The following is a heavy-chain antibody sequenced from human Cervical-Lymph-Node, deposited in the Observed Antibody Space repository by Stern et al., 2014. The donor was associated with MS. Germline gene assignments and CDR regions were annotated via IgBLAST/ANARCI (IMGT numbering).Heavy chain of an antibody. J-gene: IGHJ4*02. CDR3: ARERDGADY. CDR2: ISARGSTI. D-gene: IGHD5-24*01. CDR1: GFTFTDYY. V-gene: IGHV3-11*01. Sequence: VQLVQSGGGLVRPGGSLRLSCAASGFTFTDYYMNWIRQAPGKGLEWVSYISARGSTIYVADSVKGRFTISRDNAKESVYLQMNSLRVEDTAMYYCARERDGADYWGQGTLVTVSS.